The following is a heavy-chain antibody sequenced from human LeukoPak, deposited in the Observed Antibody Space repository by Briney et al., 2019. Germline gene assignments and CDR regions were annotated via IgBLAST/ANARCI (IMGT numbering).Heavy chain of an antibody. D-gene: IGHD4-17*01. CDR1: GFTFSSYA. J-gene: IGHJ6*02. CDR3: ARDHNGDYYENPYYYYGMDV. Sequence: PGGSLRLSCAASGFTFSSYATHWVRQAPGKGLEWVAVISYDGSNKYYADSVKGRFTISRDNSKNTLYLQMNSLRAEDTAVYYCARDHNGDYYENPYYYYGMDVWGQGTTVTVSS. CDR2: ISYDGSNK. V-gene: IGHV3-30-3*01.